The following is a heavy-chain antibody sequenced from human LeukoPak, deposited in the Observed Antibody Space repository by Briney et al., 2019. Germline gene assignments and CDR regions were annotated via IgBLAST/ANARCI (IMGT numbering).Heavy chain of an antibody. CDR2: MYSSGTT. J-gene: IGHJ5*02. V-gene: IGHV3-23*05. CDR1: GFTFNSYA. Sequence: PGGSLRLSCAASGFTFNSYAMNWVRQAPGRGLEWVSVMYSSGTTYYAESVKGRFTISRDNSKNTLYLQMNSLRAEDTAVYYCARGEYNWNDLHLWGQGTLVTVSS. CDR3: ARGEYNWNDLHL. D-gene: IGHD1-20*01.